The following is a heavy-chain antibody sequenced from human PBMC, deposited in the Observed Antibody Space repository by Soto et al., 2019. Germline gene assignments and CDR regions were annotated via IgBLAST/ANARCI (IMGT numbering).Heavy chain of an antibody. CDR1: GFTFRSYA. V-gene: IGHV3-23*01. CDR3: AKRGPYTPLIIGGELDF. J-gene: IGHJ4*02. D-gene: IGHD5-18*01. CDR2: ISDSGGST. Sequence: PGGSLRLSCAASGFTFRSYAMNLVRQAPGKGLEWVSSISDSGGSTFYADSVKGRFTVSRDNSKNTLYLQMNSLRAEDTAVYYSAKRGPYTPLIIGGELDFWGQGALVTVSS.